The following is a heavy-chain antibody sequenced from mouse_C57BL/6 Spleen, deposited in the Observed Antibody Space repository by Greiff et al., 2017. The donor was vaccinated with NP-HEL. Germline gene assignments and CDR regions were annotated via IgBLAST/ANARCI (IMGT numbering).Heavy chain of an antibody. J-gene: IGHJ2*01. V-gene: IGHV7-3*01. CDR2: IRNKANGYTT. CDR3: ARSLYGYNFDY. Sequence: DVMLVESGGGLVQPGGSLSLSCAASGFTFTDYYMSWVRQPPGKALEWLGFIRNKANGYTTEYSASVKGRFTISRDNSQSILYLQMNALRAEDSATYYCARSLYGYNFDYWGQGTTLTVSS. D-gene: IGHD2-2*01. CDR1: GFTFTDYY.